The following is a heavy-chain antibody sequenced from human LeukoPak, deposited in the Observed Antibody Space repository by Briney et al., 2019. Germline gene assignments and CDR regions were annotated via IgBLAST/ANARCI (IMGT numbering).Heavy chain of an antibody. V-gene: IGHV4-59*08. J-gene: IGHJ4*02. CDR2: IPYSGNT. D-gene: IGHD1/OR15-1a*01. Sequence: SETLSLTCTVSGCSISTYYWSWIRQPPGKGLEWVAYIPYSGNTNYNPSLKSRITIPLDTSKHQFALKLSSVTAADTAVYYCARGIIGTRPKLDYWGQGTLVTVSS. CDR3: ARGIIGTRPKLDY. CDR1: GCSISTYY.